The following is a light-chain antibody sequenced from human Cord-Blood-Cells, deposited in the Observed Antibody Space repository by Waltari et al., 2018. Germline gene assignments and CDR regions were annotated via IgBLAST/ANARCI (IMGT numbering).Light chain of an antibody. Sequence: QSALTQPASVSGSPGQSITISCTGTSSDVGGYNYASWYLQHPGKAPKLMIYEVSNRPSGVSNRFSGSKSGNTASLTISGLQAEDEADYYCSSYTSSSTVVFGGGTKLTVL. V-gene: IGLV2-14*01. CDR2: EVS. CDR3: SSYTSSSTVV. J-gene: IGLJ2*01. CDR1: SSDVGGYNY.